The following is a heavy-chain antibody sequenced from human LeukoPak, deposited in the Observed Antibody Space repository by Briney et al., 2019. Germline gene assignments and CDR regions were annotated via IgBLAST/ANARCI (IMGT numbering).Heavy chain of an antibody. CDR2: IYHSGST. J-gene: IGHJ6*04. V-gene: IGHV4-38-2*02. CDR3: ARARGVVVVQAAPRTFLDV. Sequence: SETLSLTCTVSGYSISSGYYWGWIRQPPGKGLEWIGSIYHSGSTYYNPSLKSRVTISVDTSKNQFSLKLSSVTAADTAVYYCARARGVVVVQAAPRTFLDVWGKGTTVTVSS. D-gene: IGHD2-2*01. CDR1: GYSISSGYY.